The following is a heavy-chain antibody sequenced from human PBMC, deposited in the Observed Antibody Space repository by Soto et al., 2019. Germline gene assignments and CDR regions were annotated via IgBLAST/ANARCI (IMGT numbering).Heavy chain of an antibody. CDR3: ARDLEFRDGNISHLDY. CDR2: IMPIIGTA. D-gene: IGHD3-10*01. J-gene: IGHJ4*02. Sequence: QVQLVQSGAEVKKPGSSVKVSCKASGGTFSSHVFNWVRQAPGQGLEWMGGIMPIIGTANYAQKCQGRVTITADESTSTAYMELSSLRSQDTAVYYCARDLEFRDGNISHLDYWGQGPLVTVSS. V-gene: IGHV1-69*01. CDR1: GGTFSSHV.